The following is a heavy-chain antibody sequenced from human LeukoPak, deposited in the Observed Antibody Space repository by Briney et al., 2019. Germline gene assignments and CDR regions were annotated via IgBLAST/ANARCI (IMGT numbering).Heavy chain of an antibody. Sequence: GESLKISCKGSGYSFTNYWIAWVRQMPGKGLEWMGIIYPDDSDTKYSPSFQGQFTLSADKSINTAFLHWSSLKASDSAIYFCARRLGNNYGFDYWGQGTLVTVSS. D-gene: IGHD5-18*01. CDR1: GYSFTNYW. V-gene: IGHV5-51*01. CDR3: ARRLGNNYGFDY. CDR2: IYPDDSDT. J-gene: IGHJ4*02.